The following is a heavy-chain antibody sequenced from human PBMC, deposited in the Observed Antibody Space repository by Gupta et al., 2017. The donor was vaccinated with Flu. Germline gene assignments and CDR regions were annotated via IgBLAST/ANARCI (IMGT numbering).Heavy chain of an antibody. V-gene: IGHV3-20*01. J-gene: IGHJ3*02. CDR2: INWNGGST. Sequence: EVQLVESGGGVVRPGGSLRLSCAASGFPFDAFGMSWFRQAPGKGLEWVSGINWNGGSTGDADSVKGRFTISRDNAKNSLYLQMISRRAEDTALYHCARVLRWGSVNAFDIWGQGTMVTVSS. CDR3: ARVLRWGSVNAFDI. D-gene: IGHD2-21*01. CDR1: GFPFDAFG.